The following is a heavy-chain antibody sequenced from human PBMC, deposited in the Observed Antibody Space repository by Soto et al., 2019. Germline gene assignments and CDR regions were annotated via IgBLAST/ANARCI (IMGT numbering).Heavy chain of an antibody. CDR3: ARVGCRGGSCSSRGDYYYGMDV. J-gene: IGHJ6*02. V-gene: IGHV3-21*01. CDR2: ISSSGDYI. CDR1: GFPFTRYS. Sequence: SLRLSCAASGFPFTRYSMNWVRPAPGKGLERVSSISSSGDYILYADSVKGRFTISRDNAKTSVYLQMNSLRAEDTAVYYCARVGCRGGSCSSRGDYYYGMDVWGQGATVTVSS. D-gene: IGHD2-15*01.